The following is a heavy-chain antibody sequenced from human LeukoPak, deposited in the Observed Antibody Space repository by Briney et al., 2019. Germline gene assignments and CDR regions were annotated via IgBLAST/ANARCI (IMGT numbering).Heavy chain of an antibody. CDR1: GGSISSYY. Sequence: SETLSLTCTVSGGSISSYYWRWLRQPAGKGLEWIGRIYTSGSTNYNPSLKSRVTMSVDTSKNQFSLKLSSVPSADPAVYYRGRDLAARRADAFHVSGQGTMVTVSS. D-gene: IGHD6-6*01. CDR3: GRDLAARRADAFHV. J-gene: IGHJ3*01. V-gene: IGHV4-4*07. CDR2: IYTSGST.